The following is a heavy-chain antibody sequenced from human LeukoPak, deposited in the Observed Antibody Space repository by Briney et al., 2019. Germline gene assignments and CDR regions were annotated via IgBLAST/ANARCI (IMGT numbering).Heavy chain of an antibody. Sequence: PGGSLRLSCAASGFTFSSYGMHWVRQAPGKGLEWVAFIRYDGSNKYYADSVKGRFTISRDNSKNTLYLQMNSLRAEDTAVYYCAKDSVSSSWYGLWYYYYMDVWGKGTTVTISS. J-gene: IGHJ6*03. CDR1: GFTFSSYG. D-gene: IGHD6-13*01. CDR2: IRYDGSNK. CDR3: AKDSVSSSWYGLWYYYYMDV. V-gene: IGHV3-30*02.